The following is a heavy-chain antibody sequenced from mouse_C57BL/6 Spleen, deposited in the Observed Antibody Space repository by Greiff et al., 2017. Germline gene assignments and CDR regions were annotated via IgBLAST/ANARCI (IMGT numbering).Heavy chain of an antibody. V-gene: IGHV1-64*01. D-gene: IGHD1-1*01. CDR3: APNYYGSNYGGFAY. J-gene: IGHJ3*01. Sequence: VQLQQSGAELVKPGASVKLSCKASGYTFTSYWMHWVKQRPGQGLEWIGMIHPNSGSTNYNEKFKSKATLTVDKSSSTAYMQLSSLTSEDSAVYYCAPNYYGSNYGGFAYWGQGTLVTVSA. CDR2: IHPNSGST. CDR1: GYTFTSYW.